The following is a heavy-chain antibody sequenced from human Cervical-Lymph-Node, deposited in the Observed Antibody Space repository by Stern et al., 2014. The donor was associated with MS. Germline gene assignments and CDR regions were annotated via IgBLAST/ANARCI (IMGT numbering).Heavy chain of an antibody. CDR1: GYTFTTYS. V-gene: IGHV1-46*01. Sequence: VQLVESGAEVMKPGASLNISCKASGYTFTTYSIHWVRQAPGQGLEWMGLITPKTGGTNYAPNFQGRITMTRDTSTSTFYMNLNSLSSDDTAIYFCSSLCSGDCRTDSWGQGTLVTVSS. CDR2: ITPKTGGT. D-gene: IGHD2-21*02. CDR3: SSLCSGDCRTDS. J-gene: IGHJ4*02.